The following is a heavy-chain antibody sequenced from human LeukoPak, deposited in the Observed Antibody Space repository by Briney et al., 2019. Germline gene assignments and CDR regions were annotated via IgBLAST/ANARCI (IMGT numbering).Heavy chain of an antibody. CDR2: IYNDGTT. J-gene: IGHJ4*02. CDR1: GFTFSRFG. D-gene: IGHD7-27*01. Sequence: GGSLRLSCGASGFTFSRFGIHWVRQAPGKGLEWVSVIYNDGTTYYADSVKGRFTIYRDNPENTLYLQMNTLRAEDTAVYYCTKTGGPWDWGQGTLVTVSS. V-gene: IGHV3-53*01. CDR3: TKTGGPWD.